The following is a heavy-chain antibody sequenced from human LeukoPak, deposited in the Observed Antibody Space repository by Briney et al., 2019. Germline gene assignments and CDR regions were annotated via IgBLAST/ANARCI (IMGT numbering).Heavy chain of an antibody. Sequence: GGSLRLSCAASGFTFSSYAMSWVRQAPGKGLEWVSAISGSGGSTYYADSVKGQFTISRDNSKNTLYLQMNSLRAEDTAVYYCASRDTAMVAFDYWGQGTLVTVSS. J-gene: IGHJ4*02. CDR1: GFTFSSYA. V-gene: IGHV3-23*01. CDR2: ISGSGGST. CDR3: ASRDTAMVAFDY. D-gene: IGHD5-18*01.